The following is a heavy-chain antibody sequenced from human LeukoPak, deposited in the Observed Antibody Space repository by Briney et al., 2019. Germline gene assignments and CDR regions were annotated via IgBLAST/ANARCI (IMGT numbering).Heavy chain of an antibody. D-gene: IGHD2/OR15-2a*01. J-gene: IGHJ4*02. Sequence: QSGGSLRLSCAASGVTFSSYSMNWVRQAPGKGLEWVSYISSSSSTIYYADSVKGRFTISRDNAKNSLYLQMNSLRAEDTAVYYCARDGSTTGFDYWGQGTLVTVSS. CDR3: ARDGSTTGFDY. V-gene: IGHV3-48*01. CDR2: ISSSSSTI. CDR1: GVTFSSYS.